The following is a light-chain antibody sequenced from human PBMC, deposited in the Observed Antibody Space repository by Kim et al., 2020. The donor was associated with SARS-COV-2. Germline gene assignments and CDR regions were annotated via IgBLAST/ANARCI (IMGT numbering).Light chain of an antibody. CDR1: QSISSW. CDR2: KAS. CDR3: QQYDIYSYT. J-gene: IGKJ2*01. Sequence: DIQMTQSPSTLSASVGDRVTITCRASQSISSWLAWYQQKPGKAPKLLIYKASTLENKVPSRFSGSGSGTEFTLTISSVQPDDFATYYCQQYDIYSYTFGQGTKLEI. V-gene: IGKV1-5*03.